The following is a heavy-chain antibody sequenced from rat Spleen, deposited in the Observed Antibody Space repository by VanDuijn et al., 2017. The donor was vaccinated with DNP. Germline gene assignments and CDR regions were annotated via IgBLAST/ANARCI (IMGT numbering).Heavy chain of an antibody. Sequence: EVQLVESGGGLVRPGRSLKLSCTASGFTFNNYHMAWVRQTPKKGLEWVATITYDGKTTYYRDSVKGRFTISRDNAKNTLYLQMDSLRSEDTATYYCATTRVSSYFDYWGQGVMVTVSS. CDR3: ATTRVSSYFDY. CDR1: GFTFNNYH. V-gene: IGHV5S10*01. J-gene: IGHJ2*01. CDR2: ITYDGKTT. D-gene: IGHD1-4*01.